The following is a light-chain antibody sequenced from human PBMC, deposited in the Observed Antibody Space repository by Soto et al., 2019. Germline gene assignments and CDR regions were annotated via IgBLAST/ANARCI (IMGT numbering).Light chain of an antibody. CDR2: DVS. CDR1: SSAVGGQNA. V-gene: IGLV2-23*02. CDR3: CSYAGSSTVV. J-gene: IGLJ2*01. Sequence: QSALTQPASVSGSPGQSITLSCTGTSSAVGGQNAVSWYQQHPGKAPHFMIYDVSKGPSGVSSRFSGSKSGNTASLTISGLQAEDEADEDCCSYAGSSTVVFGGGTKVTVL.